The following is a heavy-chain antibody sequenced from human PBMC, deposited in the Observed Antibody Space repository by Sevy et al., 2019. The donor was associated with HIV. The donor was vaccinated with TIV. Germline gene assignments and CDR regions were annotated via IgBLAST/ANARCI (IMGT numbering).Heavy chain of an antibody. V-gene: IGHV3-23*01. CDR1: GFALRSYT. CDR3: AKTLQKLPFHPHYFDY. CDR2: ISATGGST. D-gene: IGHD2-21*02. J-gene: IGHJ4*02. Sequence: GGSLRLSCGVSGFALRSYTMNWVRQAPGKGLEWVASISATGGSTCYADSLKGRFTISRDVSKSTLYLQMNSLTAEDTAMFYCAKTLQKLPFHPHYFDYWGQGTLVTVSS.